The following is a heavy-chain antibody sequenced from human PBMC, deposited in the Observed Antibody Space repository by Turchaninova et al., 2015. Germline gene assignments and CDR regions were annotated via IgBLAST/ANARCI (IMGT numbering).Heavy chain of an antibody. V-gene: IGHV1-69*06. D-gene: IGHD2-15*01. CDR3: ARDPVAATSQRAQ. CDR1: GNTFSSSC. J-gene: IGHJ4*02. CDR2: IIPIFGTT. Sequence: QVXXVQSGXEVXXXGSXXXGHXXASGNTFSSSCFSWVRQAPGQRLEWMGQIIPIFGTTNYAQDFQGRVTITADKATSSAYMELNSLRSHDTAVYYCARDPVAATSQRAQWGQGTLVTVSS.